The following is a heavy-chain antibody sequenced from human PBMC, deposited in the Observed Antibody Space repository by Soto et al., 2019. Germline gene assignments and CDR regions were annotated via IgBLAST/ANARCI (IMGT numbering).Heavy chain of an antibody. J-gene: IGHJ6*02. CDR3: ARDKTGLTPFHSPNPYGMDV. CDR1: GYTFTSYY. D-gene: IGHD1-1*01. V-gene: IGHV1-46*01. CDR2: INPSGGST. Sequence: ASVKVSCKASGYTFTSYYMHWVRQAPGQGLEWMGIINPSGGSTSYAQKFQGRVTMTRDTSTSTVYMELSSLRSEDTAVYYCARDKTGLTPFHSPNPYGMDVWGQGTTVNVSS.